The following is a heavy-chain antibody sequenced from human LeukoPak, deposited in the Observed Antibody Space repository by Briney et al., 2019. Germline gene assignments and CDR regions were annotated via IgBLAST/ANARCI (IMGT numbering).Heavy chain of an antibody. V-gene: IGHV4-59*08. D-gene: IGHD2-2*01. CDR3: ARHVEVQLIAFYYSYMDV. J-gene: IGHJ6*03. Sequence: SETLSLTCTLPGGSLSSYHWSWIRQPPGKGLDCIGYFYSSGNTNYNPSLKSRFTISLDTPKNQVSLRLTSVTAADTAVYYCARHVEVQLIAFYYSYMDVWGNGTTVTVSS. CDR1: GGSLSSYH. CDR2: FYSSGNT.